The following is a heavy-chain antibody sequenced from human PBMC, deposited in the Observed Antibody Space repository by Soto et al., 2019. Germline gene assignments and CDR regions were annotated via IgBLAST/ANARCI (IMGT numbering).Heavy chain of an antibody. J-gene: IGHJ5*01. D-gene: IGHD4-17*01. V-gene: IGHV4-59*01. CDR2: VYYNGAT. CDR3: ARAGQTVSFFDF. CDR1: GASMTSYH. Sequence: QVPLQVSGPGLLRPSETLSLTCRVSGASMTSYHWTWIRQSPGKGLEWIGNVYYNGATTYNPSLRSRVAISIDTSEKQFSLKLNSLTAADSATYFCARAGQTVSFFDFWAQGALVAISS.